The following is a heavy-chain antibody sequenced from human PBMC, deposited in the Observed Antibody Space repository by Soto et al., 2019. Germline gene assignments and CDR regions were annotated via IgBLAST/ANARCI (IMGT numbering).Heavy chain of an antibody. V-gene: IGHV4-59*12. CDR1: GGSISSYY. Sequence: PSETLSLTCTVSGGSISSYYWSWIRQPPGKGLEWIGYIYYSGSTNYNPSLKSRVTISVDTSKNQFSLKLSSVTAADTAVYYCARVVTMVRERNWFDPWGQGTLVTVSS. CDR2: IYYSGST. D-gene: IGHD3-10*01. CDR3: ARVVTMVRERNWFDP. J-gene: IGHJ5*02.